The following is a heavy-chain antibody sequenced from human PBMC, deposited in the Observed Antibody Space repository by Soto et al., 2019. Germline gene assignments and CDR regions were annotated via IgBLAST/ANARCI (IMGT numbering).Heavy chain of an antibody. CDR1: GFTLSDHY. J-gene: IGHJ4*02. CDR3: VRDTYFSDSSSYTRCVDF. V-gene: IGHV3-72*01. Sequence: EVQLVESGGGLVQPGGSLRLSCSVSGFTLSDHYIDLVRQAPGKGLEWVGRSRNQANGYSTIYAASVKGRFTTSRDDSKNLVYLQMESLRTEDTAVYYCVRDTYFSDSSSYTRCVDFWGQGALVTVSS. D-gene: IGHD3-22*01. CDR2: SRNQANGYST.